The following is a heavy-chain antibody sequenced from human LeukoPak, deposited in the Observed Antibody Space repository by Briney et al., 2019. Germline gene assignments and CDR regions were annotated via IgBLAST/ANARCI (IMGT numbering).Heavy chain of an antibody. Sequence: SLVLSCAATGFTFKDYGMHWVRPPPGKGLEWGGRINWIGGGTDYADSVKGRFTISRDNAKTSLYLQLSSLRPEDTALYYCAKHMRATNTYSFFGLDVWGQGTTVTVSS. CDR3: AKHMRATNTYSFFGLDV. CDR1: GFTFKDYG. CDR2: INWIGGGT. D-gene: IGHD1-26*01. V-gene: IGHV3-9*01. J-gene: IGHJ6*02.